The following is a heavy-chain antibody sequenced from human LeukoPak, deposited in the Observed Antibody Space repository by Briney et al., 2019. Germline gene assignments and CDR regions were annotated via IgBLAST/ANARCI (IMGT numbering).Heavy chain of an antibody. Sequence: ASVKVSCKASGYTFTGYYMHWVRQAPGQGLEWMGWINPNSGGTNYAQKFQGRVTITRDTSISTAYMELSRLRSDDTAVYYCARLVAGQYYFDYWGQGTLVTVSS. CDR2: INPNSGGT. CDR3: ARLVAGQYYFDY. J-gene: IGHJ4*02. D-gene: IGHD6-19*01. V-gene: IGHV1-2*02. CDR1: GYTFTGYY.